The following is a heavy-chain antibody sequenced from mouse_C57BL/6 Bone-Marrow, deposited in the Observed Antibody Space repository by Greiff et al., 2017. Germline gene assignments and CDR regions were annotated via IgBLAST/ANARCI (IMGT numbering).Heavy chain of an antibody. Sequence: QVQLKRPGAELVRPGSSVKLSCKASGYTFTSYWMDWVKQRPGQGLEWIGNIYPSDSETHYNQKFKDKATLTVDKSSSTAYMQLSSLTSEDSAVYYCARSSRTVPFAYWGQGTLVTVSA. D-gene: IGHD1-1*01. CDR2: IYPSDSET. V-gene: IGHV1-61*01. CDR1: GYTFTSYW. CDR3: ARSSRTVPFAY. J-gene: IGHJ3*01.